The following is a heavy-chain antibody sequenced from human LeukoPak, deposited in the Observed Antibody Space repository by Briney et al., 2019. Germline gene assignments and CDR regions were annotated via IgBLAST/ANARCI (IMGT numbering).Heavy chain of an antibody. CDR2: ITTYNGKT. Sequence: ASVKVSCKASGYTFTSHGIRWVRRAPGQGLEWMGWITTYNGKTNYAQKLQGRVTMTTDTSTSTAYMELRSLRSDETAVYYCARLGSPIYYYYIDVWGKGTTVTVSS. CDR3: ARLGSPIYYYYIDV. J-gene: IGHJ6*03. CDR1: GYTFTSHG. D-gene: IGHD1-26*01. V-gene: IGHV1-18*01.